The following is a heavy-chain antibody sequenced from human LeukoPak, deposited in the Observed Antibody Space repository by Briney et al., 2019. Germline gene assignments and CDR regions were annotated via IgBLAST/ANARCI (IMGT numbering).Heavy chain of an antibody. CDR3: TTVWDLGMGRRDYFDY. D-gene: IGHD7-27*01. CDR2: IKSKTDGGTT. Sequence: GGSLRLSCAASGFTFSNAWMSWVRQAPGKGLEWVGRIKSKTDGGTTDYAAPVRGRFTISRDDSKNTLYLQMNSLKTEDTAVYYCTTVWDLGMGRRDYFDYWGQGTLVTVSS. J-gene: IGHJ4*02. V-gene: IGHV3-15*01. CDR1: GFTFSNAW.